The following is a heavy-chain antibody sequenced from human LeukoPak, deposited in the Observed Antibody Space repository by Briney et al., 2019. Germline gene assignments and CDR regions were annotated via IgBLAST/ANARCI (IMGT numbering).Heavy chain of an antibody. Sequence: ASEKVSCKASGYTFTSYYMHWVRQAPGQGLGCISIMNPNGVSTSYAQKCQGRVTMTRDTSTSTVYMELSSLRSEDMAVYYCARGTTRVDAWGQGTLVTVTS. CDR1: GYTFTSYY. CDR2: MNPNGVST. J-gene: IGHJ5*02. D-gene: IGHD1-1*01. V-gene: IGHV1-46*01. CDR3: ARGTTRVDA.